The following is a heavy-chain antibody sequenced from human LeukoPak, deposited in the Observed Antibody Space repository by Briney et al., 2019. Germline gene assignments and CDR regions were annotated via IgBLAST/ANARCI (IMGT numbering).Heavy chain of an antibody. Sequence: GGSLRLSCAASGFTFSSYGMHRVRQAPGKGLEWVAVISYDGSNKYYADSVKGRFTISRDNSKNTLYLQMNSLRAEDTAVYYCAKDKDSSSWYIDYWGQGTLVTVSS. V-gene: IGHV3-30*18. D-gene: IGHD6-13*01. CDR1: GFTFSSYG. J-gene: IGHJ4*02. CDR2: ISYDGSNK. CDR3: AKDKDSSSWYIDY.